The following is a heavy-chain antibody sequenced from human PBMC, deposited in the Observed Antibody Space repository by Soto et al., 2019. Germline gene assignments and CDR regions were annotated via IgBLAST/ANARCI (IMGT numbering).Heavy chain of an antibody. CDR2: IIPIFGTA. D-gene: IGHD3-22*01. J-gene: IGHJ1*01. Sequence: GASVKVSCKASGGTFSSYGINWVRQAPGQGLEWMGGIIPIFGTANNAQKFQGRVTITADESTSTAYMELSSLRSDDTAVYYCAKLSSDSSGYYNAEYFHHWGQGTLVTVSS. V-gene: IGHV1-69*13. CDR3: AKLSSDSSGYYNAEYFHH. CDR1: GGTFSSYG.